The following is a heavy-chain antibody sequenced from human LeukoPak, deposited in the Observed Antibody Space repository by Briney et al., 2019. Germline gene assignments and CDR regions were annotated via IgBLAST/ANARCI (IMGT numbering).Heavy chain of an antibody. D-gene: IGHD3-3*01. Sequence: GGTLRLSCTASGFTLGDYAMSWVRQAPGKGLEWVGFIGSKAYGGTTEYAASVKGRFTISRDDSKSIAYLQMNSLKTEDTAVYYCTRRYDFWSGYDDFDYWGQGTLVTVSS. CDR3: TRRYDFWSGYDDFDY. CDR2: IGSKAYGGTT. J-gene: IGHJ4*02. V-gene: IGHV3-49*04. CDR1: GFTLGDYA.